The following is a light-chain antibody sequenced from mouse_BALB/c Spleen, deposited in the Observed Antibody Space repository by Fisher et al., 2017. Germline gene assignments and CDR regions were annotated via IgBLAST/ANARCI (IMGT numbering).Light chain of an antibody. CDR1: SSVSSSY. Sequence: DIVMTQSPAIMSASPGEKVTMTCRASSSVSSSYLHWYQQKSGASPKLWIYSTSNLASGVPARFSGSGSGTSYSLTIGTMEAEDVATYYCQQGSSIPRTFGGGTKL. CDR2: STS. J-gene: IGKJ2*01. CDR3: QQGSSIPRT. V-gene: IGKV4-57-1*01.